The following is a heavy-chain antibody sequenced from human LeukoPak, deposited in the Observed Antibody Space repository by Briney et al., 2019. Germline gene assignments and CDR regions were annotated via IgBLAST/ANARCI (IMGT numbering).Heavy chain of an antibody. CDR1: GGSISSSTYY. CDR2: IYYSGST. J-gene: IGHJ4*02. V-gene: IGHV4-39*01. CDR3: ARNASDSGTSYFDY. Sequence: PSETLSLTCTVSGGSISSSTYYWGWIRQPPGKGLEWIGSIYYSGSTSYNPSLKSRVTISVDTSKNQFSLKLDSVTAADTAVYYCARNASDSGTSYFDYWGQGNLVTVSS. D-gene: IGHD1-26*01.